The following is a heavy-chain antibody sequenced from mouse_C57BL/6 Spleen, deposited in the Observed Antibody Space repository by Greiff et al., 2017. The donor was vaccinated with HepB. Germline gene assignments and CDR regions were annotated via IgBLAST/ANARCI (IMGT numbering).Heavy chain of an antibody. D-gene: IGHD3-2*02. J-gene: IGHJ3*01. CDR2: IYPGDGDT. CDR3: ARLDSSGYGGFAY. Sequence: VQLQQSGAELVKPGASVKISCKASGYAFSSYWMNWVKQRPGKGLEWIGQIYPGDGDTNYNGKFKGKATLTADKSSSTAYMQLSSLTSEDSAVYFCARLDSSGYGGFAYWGQGTLVTVSA. CDR1: GYAFSSYW. V-gene: IGHV1-80*01.